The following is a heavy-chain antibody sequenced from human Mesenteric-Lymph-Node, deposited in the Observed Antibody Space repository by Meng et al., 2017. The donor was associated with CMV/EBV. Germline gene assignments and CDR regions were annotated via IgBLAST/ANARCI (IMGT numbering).Heavy chain of an antibody. CDR2: IYYSGST. Sequence: SETLSLTCTVSGGSISSSSYYWGWIRQPPGKGLEWIGSIYYSGSTYYNPSLKSRVTISVDTSKNQFSLKLSSVTAADTAVYYCARGPITGTFYYGMDVWGQGTTVTVSS. V-gene: IGHV4-39*07. CDR3: ARGPITGTFYYGMDV. D-gene: IGHD5-12*01. J-gene: IGHJ6*02. CDR1: GGSISSSSYY.